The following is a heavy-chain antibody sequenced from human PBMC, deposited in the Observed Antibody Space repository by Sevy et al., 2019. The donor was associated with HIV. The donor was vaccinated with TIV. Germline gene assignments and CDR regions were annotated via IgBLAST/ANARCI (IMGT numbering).Heavy chain of an antibody. CDR3: ARDLSPSSWYYYCYGMDL. Sequence: GGSLRLSCAASGFTFSSYSMNWVRQAPGKGLEWVSSISSSSSYIYYADSVKGRFTISRDNAKNSLYLQMNSLRAEDTAVYYCARDLSPSSWYYYCYGMDLWGQGTTVTVSS. D-gene: IGHD6-13*01. CDR2: ISSSSSYI. CDR1: GFTFSSYS. V-gene: IGHV3-21*01. J-gene: IGHJ6*01.